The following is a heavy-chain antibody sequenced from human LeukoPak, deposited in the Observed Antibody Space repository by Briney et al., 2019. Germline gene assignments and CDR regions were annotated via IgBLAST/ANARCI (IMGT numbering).Heavy chain of an antibody. CDR1: GYTFSSYS. J-gene: IGHJ6*02. CDR2: IKQDGSEK. D-gene: IGHD4-17*01. CDR3: ARDRDYDGGMDV. V-gene: IGHV3-7*05. Sequence: GGSLRLSCAASGYTFSSYSMSWVRQAPGKGLEWVANIKQDGSEKYYVDSVKGRFTISRDNAKNSLYLQMNSLRAEDTAVYYCARDRDYDGGMDVWGQGTTVTVSS.